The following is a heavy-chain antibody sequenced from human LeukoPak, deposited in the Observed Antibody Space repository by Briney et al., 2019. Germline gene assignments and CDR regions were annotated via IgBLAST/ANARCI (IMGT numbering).Heavy chain of an antibody. CDR1: GYTFTNYG. Sequence: GASVKVSCKASGYTFTNYGISWVRQAPGQGLEWMGWINPNSGGTNYAQKFQGRVTMTRDTSISTAYMELSRLRSDDTAVYYCARTSSSWELLLYAFDIWGQGTMVTVSS. J-gene: IGHJ3*02. CDR2: INPNSGGT. V-gene: IGHV1-2*02. D-gene: IGHD1-26*01. CDR3: ARTSSSWELLLYAFDI.